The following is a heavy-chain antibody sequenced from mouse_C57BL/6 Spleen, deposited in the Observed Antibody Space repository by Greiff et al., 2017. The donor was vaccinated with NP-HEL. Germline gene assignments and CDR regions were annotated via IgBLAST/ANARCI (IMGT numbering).Heavy chain of an antibody. CDR1: GYSITSDY. CDR3: ARSPNYYGSSYDYFDY. Sequence: EVHLVESGPGLAKPSQTLSLTCSVTGYSITSDYWNWIRKFPGNKLEYMGYISYSGSTYYNPSLKSRISITRDTSKNQYYLQLNSVTTEDTATYYCARSPNYYGSSYDYFDYWGQGATLTVSS. CDR2: ISYSGST. V-gene: IGHV3-8*01. J-gene: IGHJ2*01. D-gene: IGHD1-1*01.